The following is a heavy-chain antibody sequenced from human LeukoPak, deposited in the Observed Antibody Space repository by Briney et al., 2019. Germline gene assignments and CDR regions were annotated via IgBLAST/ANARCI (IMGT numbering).Heavy chain of an antibody. Sequence: GASVKVSCKTSGNSFSNYAISWVRQAPRQGLEWMGGIIPFFGTANYAQKFQGRVTITADKSTSTAYMELSSLRSEDTAVYYCAREMGVYYFDYWGQGTLVTVSS. CDR3: AREMGVYYFDY. V-gene: IGHV1-69*06. CDR2: IIPFFGTA. CDR1: GNSFSNYA. D-gene: IGHD2-8*01. J-gene: IGHJ4*02.